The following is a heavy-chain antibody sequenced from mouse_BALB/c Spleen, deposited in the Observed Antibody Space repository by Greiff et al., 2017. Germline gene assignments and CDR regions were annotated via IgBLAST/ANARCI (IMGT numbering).Heavy chain of an antibody. CDR3: ARYYDSRYFDV. Sequence: VQLQESGGGLVQPGGSLKLSCAASGFTFSSYGMSWVRQTPDKRLELVATINSNGGSTYYPDSVKGRFTISRDNAKNTLYLQMSSLKSEDTAMYYCARYYDSRYFDVWGAGTTVTVSS. J-gene: IGHJ1*01. V-gene: IGHV5-6-3*01. D-gene: IGHD1-1*01. CDR2: INSNGGST. CDR1: GFTFSSYG.